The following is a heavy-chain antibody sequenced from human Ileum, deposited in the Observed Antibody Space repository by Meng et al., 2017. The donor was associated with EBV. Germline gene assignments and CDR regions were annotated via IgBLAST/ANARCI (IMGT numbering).Heavy chain of an antibody. Sequence: HVLRQGSVPGLVKPAETLSLTCAVSGGSISRRYWWSWVRQPPGKGLEWIGETSHSGSTNYSPSLKSRVTISLDKSKNQLSLKLNSVTAADTAVYYCASSDYYRSDYWGQGTLVTASS. J-gene: IGHJ4*02. V-gene: IGHV4-4*02. CDR1: GGSISRRYW. CDR3: ASSDYYRSDY. CDR2: TSHSGST. D-gene: IGHD3-22*01.